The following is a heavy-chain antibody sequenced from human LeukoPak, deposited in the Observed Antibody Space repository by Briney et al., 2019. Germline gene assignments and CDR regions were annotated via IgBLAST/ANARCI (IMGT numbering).Heavy chain of an antibody. Sequence: GGSLRLSCAASGFTFSDYYMSWIRQAPGKGLEWVSSISSSGSTIYYADSVKGRFTISRDNAKNSLYLQMNSLRAEDTAVYYCARDKTFGGVIVRFDPWGQGTLVTVSS. CDR2: ISSSGSTI. D-gene: IGHD3-16*02. CDR3: ARDKTFGGVIVRFDP. CDR1: GFTFSDYY. J-gene: IGHJ5*02. V-gene: IGHV3-11*01.